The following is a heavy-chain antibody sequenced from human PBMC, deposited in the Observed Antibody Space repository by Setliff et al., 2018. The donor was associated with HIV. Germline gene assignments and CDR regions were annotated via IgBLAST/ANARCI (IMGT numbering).Heavy chain of an antibody. V-gene: IGHV1-69*02. J-gene: IGHJ6*02. CDR1: GGTFSSYT. CDR2: IIPILGIA. CDR3: ARGRIVVVVAATDYYGMDV. Sequence: SVKVSCKASGGTFSSYTISWVRQAPGQGLEWMGRIIPILGIANYAQKFQGRVTMTTDTSTSTAYMELRSLRSDDTAVYYCARGRIVVVVAATDYYGMDVWGQGTTVTVSS. D-gene: IGHD2-15*01.